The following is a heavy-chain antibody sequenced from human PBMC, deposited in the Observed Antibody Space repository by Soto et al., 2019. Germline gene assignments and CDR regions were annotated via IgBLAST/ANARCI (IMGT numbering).Heavy chain of an antibody. CDR3: ARGTRGFGESEGYYFDY. V-gene: IGHV4-59*01. CDR2: IYYSGST. D-gene: IGHD3-10*01. J-gene: IGHJ4*02. CDR1: GGSISSYY. Sequence: SETLSLTCTVSGGSISSYYWSWIRQPPGKGLEWIGYIYYSGSTNYNPSLKSRVTISVDTSKNQFSLKLSSVTAADTAVYYCARGTRGFGESEGYYFDYWGQGTLVTVSS.